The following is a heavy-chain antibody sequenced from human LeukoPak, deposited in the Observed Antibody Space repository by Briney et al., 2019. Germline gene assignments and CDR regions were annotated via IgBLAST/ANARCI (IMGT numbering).Heavy chain of an antibody. CDR2: IYYSGSI. CDR3: ARENPSGYYNRPIDY. J-gene: IGHJ4*02. V-gene: IGHV4-59*01. Sequence: SETLSLTCTVSGASISSYYWSWIRQPPGKGLEWIGDIYYSGSIKYNPSLKSRVTMSEDTSKNQFSLKLSSVTAADTAIYYCARENPSGYYNRPIDYWGQGTLVTVSS. CDR1: GASISSYY. D-gene: IGHD3-22*01.